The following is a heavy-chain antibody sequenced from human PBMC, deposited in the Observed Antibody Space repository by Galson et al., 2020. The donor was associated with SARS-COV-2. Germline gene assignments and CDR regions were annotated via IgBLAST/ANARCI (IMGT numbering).Heavy chain of an antibody. V-gene: IGHV1-69*13. CDR3: ARDTPRERWLQPFDY. D-gene: IGHD5-12*01. CDR1: GGTFSSYA. Sequence: SVKVSCKASGGTFSSYAIGWVRQAPGQGLEWMGGIIPIFGTANYAQQFPGRVTITADESTSTAYMELSSLRSEDTAVYYCARDTPRERWLQPFDYWGQGTLVTVSS. CDR2: IIPIFGTA. J-gene: IGHJ4*02.